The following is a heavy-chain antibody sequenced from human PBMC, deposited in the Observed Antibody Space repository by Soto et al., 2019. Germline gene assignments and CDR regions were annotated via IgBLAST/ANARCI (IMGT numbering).Heavy chain of an antibody. CDR2: IYYSGST. Sequence: SETLSLTCTVSGGSISSSSYYWGWIRQPPGKGLEWIGSIYYSGSTYYNPSLKSRVTISVDTPKNQFSLKLSSVTAADTAVYYCARRLSVLHSSGWYGWFDPWGQGTLVTVSS. CDR3: ARRLSVLHSSGWYGWFDP. D-gene: IGHD6-19*01. J-gene: IGHJ5*02. CDR1: GGSISSSSYY. V-gene: IGHV4-39*01.